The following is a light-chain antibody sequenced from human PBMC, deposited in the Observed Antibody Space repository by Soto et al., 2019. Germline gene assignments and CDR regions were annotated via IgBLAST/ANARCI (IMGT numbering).Light chain of an antibody. CDR1: QSVSNN. CDR3: QQYNGGPPKT. Sequence: EIVMTQSPATLSVSPGERVTLSCRASQSVSNNLAWYQQKPGQAPRLLIYGASTRATGIPARFSGSGSGTEFTLTITSLYSEDFAVYYCQQYNGGPPKTFGQGTKIVIK. V-gene: IGKV3-15*01. J-gene: IGKJ1*01. CDR2: GAS.